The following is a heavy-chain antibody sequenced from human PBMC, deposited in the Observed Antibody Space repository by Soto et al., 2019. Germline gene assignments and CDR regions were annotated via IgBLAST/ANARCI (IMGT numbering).Heavy chain of an antibody. Sequence: ASVKVSCNTSWYTFSDNYVHWVRQAPGQDLDWMGRMHPNDGGTDYAGKFQGRVPLTTDMSTNTAYMELTSLTSDDTAVYYCARAPNHDDTDDPTYYLDFWGQGTQVTVSS. V-gene: IGHV1-2*06. CDR1: WYTFSDNY. CDR2: MHPNDGGT. D-gene: IGHD3-16*01. CDR3: ARAPNHDDTDDPTYYLDF. J-gene: IGHJ4*02.